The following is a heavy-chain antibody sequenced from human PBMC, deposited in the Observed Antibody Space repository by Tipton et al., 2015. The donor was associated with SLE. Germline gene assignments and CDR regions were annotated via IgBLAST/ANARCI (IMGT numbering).Heavy chain of an antibody. V-gene: IGHV4-59*08. Sequence: TLSLTCTVSGGSISSYYWSWMRQPPGKGLEWIGYFYYGGSTNYNPSLESRVTISVDTSKNQFSLKLSSVTAADTAVYYCARHYDYGDLGAFDIWGQGTMVTVSS. CDR3: ARHYDYGDLGAFDI. D-gene: IGHD4-17*01. CDR1: GGSISSYY. J-gene: IGHJ3*02. CDR2: FYYGGST.